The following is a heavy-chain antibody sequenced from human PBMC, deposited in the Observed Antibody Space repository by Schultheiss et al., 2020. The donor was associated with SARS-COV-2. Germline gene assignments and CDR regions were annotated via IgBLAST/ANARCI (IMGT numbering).Heavy chain of an antibody. CDR2: IYTSGST. V-gene: IGHV4-39*07. CDR1: GGSISSSSYY. Sequence: SETLSLTCTVSGGSISSSSYYWGWIRQPPGKGLEWIGRIYTSGSTNYNPSLKSRVTMSVDTSKNQFSLKLSSVTAADTAVYYCARDPSTDYGDYVDYYYYGMDVWGQGTTVTVSS. J-gene: IGHJ6*02. CDR3: ARDPSTDYGDYVDYYYYGMDV. D-gene: IGHD4-17*01.